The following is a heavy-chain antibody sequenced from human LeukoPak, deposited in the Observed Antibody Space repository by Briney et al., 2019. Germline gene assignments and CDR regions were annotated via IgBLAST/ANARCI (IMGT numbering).Heavy chain of an antibody. Sequence: GGSLRLSCAASGFTFRSYGMHWVRQAPGKGLEWVAAIWYDGSNKYYADSVKGRFTISRDNSENTLYLQMNSLRAEDRALYYCASDGIAVDRGIGYFDYWGQGTLVTVSS. J-gene: IGHJ4*02. CDR3: ASDGIAVDRGIGYFDY. CDR2: IWYDGSNK. CDR1: GFTFRSYG. D-gene: IGHD6-13*01. V-gene: IGHV3-33*01.